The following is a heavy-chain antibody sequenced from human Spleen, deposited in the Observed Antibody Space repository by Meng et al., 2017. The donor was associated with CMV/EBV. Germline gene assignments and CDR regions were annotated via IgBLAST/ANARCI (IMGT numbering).Heavy chain of an antibody. CDR1: GFTFSSYW. V-gene: IGHV3-23*01. Sequence: GGSLRLSCAASGFTFSSYWMHWVRQAPGKGLEWVSAISGSGGSTYYADSVKGRFTISRDNSKNTLYLQMNSLRAEDTAVYYCAKPPGGETGSPYYYYGMDVWGQGTTVTVSS. CDR2: ISGSGGST. CDR3: AKPPGGETGSPYYYYGMDV. D-gene: IGHD1-1*01. J-gene: IGHJ6*02.